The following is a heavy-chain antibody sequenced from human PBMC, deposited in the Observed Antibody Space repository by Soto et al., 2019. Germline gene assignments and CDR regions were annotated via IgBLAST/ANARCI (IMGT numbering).Heavy chain of an antibody. CDR3: APGYGGVIQSQFAI. CDR1: GFTLSNFG. J-gene: IGHJ3*02. CDR2: ISYDGKTE. Sequence: QVQLVESGGGVIQPGGSLRLSCGASGFTLSNFGVHWVRQAPGKGPEWVGAISYDGKTESYGASVRGRFTVSRDNSKNRVFPQMNSLRSDDTGVYDCAPGYGGVIQSQFAIWGQGTMVHVSS. D-gene: IGHD1-1*01. V-gene: IGHV3-30*03.